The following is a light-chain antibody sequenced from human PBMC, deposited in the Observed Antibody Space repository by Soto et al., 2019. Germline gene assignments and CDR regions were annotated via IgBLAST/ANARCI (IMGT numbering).Light chain of an antibody. CDR2: EVT. CDR1: SSDVGGYNY. Sequence: QSALTQPPSASGSPGQSVAISCTGTSSDVGGYNYVSWYQQHPGKVPKLIIYEVTKRPSGVPDRFSGSKSGNTASLTVSGLQADDEAAYYCSSHAGINNVVFGGGTKLTVL. V-gene: IGLV2-8*01. J-gene: IGLJ3*02. CDR3: SSHAGINNVV.